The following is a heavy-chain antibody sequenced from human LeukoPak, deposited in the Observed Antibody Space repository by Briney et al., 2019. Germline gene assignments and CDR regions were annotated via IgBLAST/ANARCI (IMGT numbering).Heavy chain of an antibody. Sequence: GGSLRLSCIASAFTFTTSAMDWVRQAPGKGLEWISFITSGAETISYAGSVKGRFTISRDNAKNSLYLQMNSLRDEDTAVYYCARGRDHGFDIWGQGTMVTVSS. CDR2: ITSGAETI. CDR3: ARGRDHGFDI. CDR1: AFTFTTSA. J-gene: IGHJ3*02. V-gene: IGHV3-48*02.